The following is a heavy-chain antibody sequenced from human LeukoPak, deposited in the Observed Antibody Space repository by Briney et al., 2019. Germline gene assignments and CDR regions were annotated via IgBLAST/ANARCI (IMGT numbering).Heavy chain of an antibody. J-gene: IGHJ4*02. D-gene: IGHD2-15*01. V-gene: IGHV3-48*01. CDR2: ISSSSGTI. Sequence: GGSLRLSCAASGFTFSSYSMNWVRQAPGKGLEWVSYISSSSGTIYYADSVKGRFTISRDNAKNSLYLQMNSLRAEDTAVYYCARGLVVVVAATGYWGQGTLVTVSS. CDR1: GFTFSSYS. CDR3: ARGLVVVVAATGY.